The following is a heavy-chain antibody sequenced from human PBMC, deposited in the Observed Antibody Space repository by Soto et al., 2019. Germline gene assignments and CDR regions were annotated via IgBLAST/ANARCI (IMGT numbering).Heavy chain of an antibody. J-gene: IGHJ3*02. CDR1: GYTFTGYY. D-gene: IGHD6-6*01. Sequence: QVQLVQSGAEVKKPGASVKVSCKASGYTFTGYYMHWVRQAPGQGLEWMGWINPNSGGTNYAQKFQGWVTMTRDTSLSTAYMELSRLRSDDTAVYYCARDWGAYSSSSGAFDIWGQGTMVTVSS. V-gene: IGHV1-2*04. CDR2: INPNSGGT. CDR3: ARDWGAYSSSSGAFDI.